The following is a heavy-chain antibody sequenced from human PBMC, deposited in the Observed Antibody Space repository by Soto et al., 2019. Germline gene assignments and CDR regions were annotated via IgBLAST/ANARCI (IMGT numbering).Heavy chain of an antibody. D-gene: IGHD3-9*01. CDR3: ARLPVAGYFDWLRNNYYYYYMDV. V-gene: IGHV4-59*08. CDR2: IYYSGST. Sequence: PSETLSLTCTVSGCSISSYYWSWIRQPPGKGLEWIGYIYYSGSTNYNPSLKSRVTISVDTSKNQFSLKLSSVTAADTAVYYCARLPVAGYFDWLRNNYYYYYMDVWGKGTTVTVSS. J-gene: IGHJ6*03. CDR1: GCSISSYY.